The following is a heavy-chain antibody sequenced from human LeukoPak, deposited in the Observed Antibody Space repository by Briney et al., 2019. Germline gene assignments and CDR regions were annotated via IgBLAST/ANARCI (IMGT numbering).Heavy chain of an antibody. CDR2: IIPIFGTA. V-gene: IGHV1-69*13. CDR3: ARRSRIGYYYDSSGYSVNPVAFDY. Sequence: AASVKVSCKASGGTFSSYAISWVRQAPGQGPEWMGGIIPIFGTANYAQKFQGRVTITADESTSTAYMELSSLRSEDTAVYYCARRSRIGYYYDSSGYSVNPVAFDYWGQGTLVTVSS. CDR1: GGTFSSYA. D-gene: IGHD3-22*01. J-gene: IGHJ4*02.